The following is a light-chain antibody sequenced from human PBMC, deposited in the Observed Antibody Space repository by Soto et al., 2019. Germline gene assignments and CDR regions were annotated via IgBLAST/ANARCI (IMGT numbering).Light chain of an antibody. CDR1: SSDIGAYNY. Sequence: QSVLTQPASVSGSPGQSITISCTGSSSDIGAYNYVSWFQQYPGKAPKLIISEVSNRPSGVSNRFSGSKSGTAASLTISGLQTEDEADYFFFSYTDSSNEVFGTGTKVTVL. CDR2: EVS. V-gene: IGLV2-14*01. CDR3: FSYTDSSNEV. J-gene: IGLJ1*01.